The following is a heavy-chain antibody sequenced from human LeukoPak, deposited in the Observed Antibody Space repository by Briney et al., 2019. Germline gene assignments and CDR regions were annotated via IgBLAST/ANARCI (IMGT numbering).Heavy chain of an antibody. CDR2: ISPNSGGT. D-gene: IGHD6-19*01. CDR3: ARPIRYSSGWYGY. V-gene: IGHV1-2*02. CDR1: GYTFTGYY. J-gene: IGHJ4*02. Sequence: ASVKVSCKASGYTFTGYYMHWVRQVPGQGLEWMGWISPNSGGTNYAQKFQGRVTMTRDTSISTAYMELSRLRSDDTAVYYCARPIRYSSGWYGYWGQGTLVTVSS.